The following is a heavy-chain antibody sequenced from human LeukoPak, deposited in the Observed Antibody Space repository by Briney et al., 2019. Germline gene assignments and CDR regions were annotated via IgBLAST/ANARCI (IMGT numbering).Heavy chain of an antibody. D-gene: IGHD3-22*01. CDR1: GFTFSDYY. V-gene: IGHV3-11*01. CDR3: AKDIQPYYYDSSGYYPYYFDY. J-gene: IGHJ4*02. CDR2: ISGSGGST. Sequence: GGSLRLSCAASGFTFSDYYMSWIRQAPGKGLEWVSAISGSGGSTYYADSVKGRFTISRDNAKNSLYLQMNSLRAEDTALYYCAKDIQPYYYDSSGYYPYYFDYWGQGTLVTVSS.